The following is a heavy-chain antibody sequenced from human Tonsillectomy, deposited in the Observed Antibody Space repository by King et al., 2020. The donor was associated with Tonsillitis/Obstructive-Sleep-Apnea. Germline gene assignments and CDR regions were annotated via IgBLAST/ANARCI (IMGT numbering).Heavy chain of an antibody. CDR1: GFTFSDYS. Sequence: VQLVESGGGLVQPGGSLRLSCAASGFTFSDYSMHWVRQAPGKGLEWVSYISSTTNVRYYADSVKGRLTISRDNAKNSLSLQMNSLRDEDTAVYYCARVIAWFDPWGQGTLVTDSS. V-gene: IGHV3-48*02. J-gene: IGHJ5*02. CDR3: ARVIAWFDP. D-gene: IGHD6-13*01. CDR2: ISSTTNVR.